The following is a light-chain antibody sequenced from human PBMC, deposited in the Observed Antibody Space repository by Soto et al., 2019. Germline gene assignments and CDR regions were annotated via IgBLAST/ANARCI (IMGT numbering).Light chain of an antibody. V-gene: IGKV1-39*01. Sequence: DIQMTQSPSSLSASVGDRVTITCRASQSISTYLNWYQQKPGKAPKLLIYAASNLLSGVPSRFSGSGSGTDLTLSSRSLQPEDFATYYCQQRYSTPTFGQGTKLEIK. CDR2: AAS. J-gene: IGKJ2*01. CDR3: QQRYSTPT. CDR1: QSISTY.